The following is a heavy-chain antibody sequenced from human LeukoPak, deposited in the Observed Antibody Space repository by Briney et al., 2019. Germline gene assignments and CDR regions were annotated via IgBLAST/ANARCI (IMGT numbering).Heavy chain of an antibody. CDR2: IIWDGSTA. Sequence: GGFLRLSCGASGFSFGDYGMHWVRQAPGKGLEWVSRIIWDGSTADYADSVRGRFTMSRDNSKSSLFLEMTGLRVDDTAIYFCAIDRGIRRHRIYYYYMDVWGKGTRVTVSS. V-gene: IGHV3-43D*04. J-gene: IGHJ6*03. CDR3: AIDRGIRRHRIYYYYMDV. D-gene: IGHD2/OR15-2a*01. CDR1: GFSFGDYG.